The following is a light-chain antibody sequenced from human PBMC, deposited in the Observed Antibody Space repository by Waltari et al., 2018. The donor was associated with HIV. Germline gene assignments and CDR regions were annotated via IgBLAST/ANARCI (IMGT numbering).Light chain of an antibody. Sequence: QSVLTQPPSVSGAPGQRVTISCTGSSSNIGAGYDVHWYQQLPGAAPKLLNYANNNRPSGLPDRFSGSKSGTSASLAITGLQTEDEADYYCQSYDNSLSGFYVFGTGTKVTVL. CDR3: QSYDNSLSGFYV. CDR2: ANN. CDR1: SSNIGAGYD. J-gene: IGLJ1*01. V-gene: IGLV1-40*01.